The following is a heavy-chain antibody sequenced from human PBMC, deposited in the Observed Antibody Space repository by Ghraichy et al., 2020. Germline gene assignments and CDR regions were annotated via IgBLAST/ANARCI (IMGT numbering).Heavy chain of an antibody. Sequence: GGSLRLSCVGFGFSLSTYSMNWVRQSPGKGLEWVSYITSSGRTISYADSVKGRFTISRDNAQNSLYLQMNNLRDDDTAVYYCARGSTVVRFYYYDGMDVWGQGTTVTVSS. J-gene: IGHJ6*02. D-gene: IGHD4-23*01. CDR1: GFSLSTYS. CDR2: ITSSGRTI. CDR3: ARGSTVVRFYYYDGMDV. V-gene: IGHV3-48*02.